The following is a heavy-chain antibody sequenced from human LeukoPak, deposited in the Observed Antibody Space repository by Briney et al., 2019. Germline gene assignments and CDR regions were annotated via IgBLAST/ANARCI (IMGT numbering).Heavy chain of an antibody. J-gene: IGHJ6*03. CDR3: ARESSWYHMDV. CDR2: IYTSGRT. Sequence: SETLSLTCTVSGGSISSHYWSWIRQPAGKGLEWIGRIYTSGRTNYNPSLESRVSMSIETSKNQFSLKLNSVTAADTAVYYCARESSWYHMDVWGKGITVSVSS. V-gene: IGHV4-4*07. CDR1: GGSISSHY. D-gene: IGHD6-13*01.